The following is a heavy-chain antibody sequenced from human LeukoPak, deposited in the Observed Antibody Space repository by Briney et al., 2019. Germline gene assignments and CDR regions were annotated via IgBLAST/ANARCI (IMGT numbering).Heavy chain of an antibody. CDR1: GFSFNSYW. J-gene: IGHJ4*02. Sequence: PGGSLRLSCAVSGFSFNSYWIHWVRQAPGKGLEWVANIKQDGGEKYYVDSVKGRFTISRDNAKNSLYLQMNSLRAEDTAVYYCARDVYSWYPLFGYYWGQGTLVTVSS. CDR3: ARDVYSWYPLFGYY. CDR2: IKQDGGEK. D-gene: IGHD6-13*01. V-gene: IGHV3-7*01.